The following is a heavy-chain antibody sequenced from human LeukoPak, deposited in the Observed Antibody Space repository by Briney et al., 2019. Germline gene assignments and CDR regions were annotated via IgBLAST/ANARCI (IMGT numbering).Heavy chain of an antibody. CDR1: GYTFTGYY. Sequence: ASVKVSCKASGYTFTGYYMHWVRQAPGQGLEWMGWINPNSGGTNYAQKFQGRVTMTRDTSISTAYMELSRLRSDDTAVYYCARGPTITMVRGGQWYYYMDVWGKGTTVTISS. J-gene: IGHJ6*03. V-gene: IGHV1-2*02. CDR2: INPNSGGT. D-gene: IGHD3-10*01. CDR3: ARGPTITMVRGGQWYYYMDV.